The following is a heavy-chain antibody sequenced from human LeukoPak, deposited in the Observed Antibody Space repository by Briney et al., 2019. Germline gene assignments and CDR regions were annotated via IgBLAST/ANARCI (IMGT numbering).Heavy chain of an antibody. CDR1: GGSISSYY. V-gene: IGHV4-4*07. CDR2: IYTSGST. J-gene: IGHJ4*02. CDR3: ARVGSVDTAMFVDY. Sequence: SETLSLTCTVSGGSISSYYWSWIRQPAGKGLEWIGRIYTSGSTNYNPSLKSRVTMSVDTSKNQFSLKLSSVTAADTAVYYCARVGSVDTAMFVDYWGQGTLVTVSP. D-gene: IGHD5-18*01.